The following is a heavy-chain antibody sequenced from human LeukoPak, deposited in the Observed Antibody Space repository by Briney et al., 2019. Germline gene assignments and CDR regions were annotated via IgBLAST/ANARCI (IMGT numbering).Heavy chain of an antibody. J-gene: IGHJ5*02. CDR2: IIPIFGTA. CDR3: ARGYSSGWYKWFDP. V-gene: IGHV1-69*06. D-gene: IGHD6-19*01. CDR1: GGTFSSYA. Sequence: ASVKVSCKASGGTFSSYAISWVRQAPGQGLEWMGGIIPIFGTANYAQKFQGRVTITADKSTSTAYMELSSLRSEDTAVYYCARGYSSGWYKWFDPWGQGTPVTVSS.